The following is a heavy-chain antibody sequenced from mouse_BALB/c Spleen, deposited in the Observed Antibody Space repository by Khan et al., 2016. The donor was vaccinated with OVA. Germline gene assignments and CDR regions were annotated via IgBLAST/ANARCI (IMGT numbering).Heavy chain of an antibody. CDR3: AGHLTGSFAY. CDR1: GFTFSSYS. V-gene: IGHV5-6*01. J-gene: IGHJ3*01. Sequence: EVELVESGGDLVKPGGSLKLSCAASGFTFSSYSMSWVRQTPDKRLEWVASISSGSDYTYYPDSVKGRFTISRDNAKNTLYLQMSDLKSEDTAMYYCAGHLTGSFAYWGQGTLVTVSA. D-gene: IGHD4-1*01. CDR2: ISSGSDYT.